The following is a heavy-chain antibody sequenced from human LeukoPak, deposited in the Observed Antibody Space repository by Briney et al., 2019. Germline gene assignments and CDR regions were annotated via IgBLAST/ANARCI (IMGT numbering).Heavy chain of an antibody. CDR3: ARENYTSGAGTWFDP. CDR2: MYPGDSDT. V-gene: IGHV5-51*01. Sequence: KRGESLKISCKGSGYTFTNYWIGWVRQMPGKGLEWMGIMYPGDSDTRYSPSFQGQVTISADKSISTAYLQWSSLKASDTAMYYCARENYTSGAGTWFDPWGQGTLVTVSS. CDR1: GYTFTNYW. J-gene: IGHJ5*02. D-gene: IGHD6-25*01.